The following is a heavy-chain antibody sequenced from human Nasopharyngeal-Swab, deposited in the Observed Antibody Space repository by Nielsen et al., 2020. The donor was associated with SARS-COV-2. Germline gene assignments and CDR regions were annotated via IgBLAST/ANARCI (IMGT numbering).Heavy chain of an antibody. D-gene: IGHD5-18*01. J-gene: IGHJ4*02. Sequence: GGSLRLSCAASRFTFSNYDMNWVRPAPGKGLEWLSYISGTAGTITYADSVKGRFTISTDNAKNSLYLQMNSLRAEDTAIYCCARTTYGYGSFDYWGQGTLVTVSS. CDR1: RFTFSNYD. CDR3: ARTTYGYGSFDY. CDR2: ISGTAGTI. V-gene: IGHV3-48*03.